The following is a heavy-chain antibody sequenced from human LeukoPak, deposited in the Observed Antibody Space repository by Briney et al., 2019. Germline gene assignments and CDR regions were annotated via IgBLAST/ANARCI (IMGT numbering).Heavy chain of an antibody. CDR1: GGSISSYY. J-gene: IGHJ6*03. D-gene: IGHD1-26*01. CDR3: ASIGVIVGGRKQLRSYYMDV. CDR2: IYYSGST. Sequence: SETLSLTCTVSGGSISSYYWSWIRQPPGKGLEWIGYIYYSGSTNYNPSLKSRVTISVDTSKNQFSLKLSSVTAADTAVYYCASIGVIVGGRKQLRSYYMDVWGKGTTVTVSS. V-gene: IGHV4-59*01.